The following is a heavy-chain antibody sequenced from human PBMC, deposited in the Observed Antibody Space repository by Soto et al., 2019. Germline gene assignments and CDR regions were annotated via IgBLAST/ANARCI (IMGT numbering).Heavy chain of an antibody. CDR3: ARGIPSSSRTSLVY. CDR2: IYYSGIT. J-gene: IGHJ4*02. Sequence: QVQLLESGTGLVKPSETLSLICSVSGASIRDYYWTWIRQPPGKGLEWIGYIYYSGITNYNPSLESRVTMSLDTSENQFSLRLTSVTAADTAMYYCARGIPSSSRTSLVYWGQGALVTVSS. V-gene: IGHV4-59*01. CDR1: GASIRDYY. D-gene: IGHD2-2*01.